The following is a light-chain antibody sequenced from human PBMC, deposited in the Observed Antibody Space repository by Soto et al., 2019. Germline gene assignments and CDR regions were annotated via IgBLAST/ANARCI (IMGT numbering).Light chain of an antibody. J-gene: IGKJ1*01. V-gene: IGKV3D-15*01. CDR2: GAS. CDR3: QQYNNWPRT. Sequence: MTQSPSTLPASVGDRATITCRASQSISNWLAWYQQKPGQAPRLLIYGASNRATGIPDRFSGSGSGTDFTLTISSLQSEDFAVYYCQQYNNWPRTFGQGTKVDIK. CDR1: QSISNW.